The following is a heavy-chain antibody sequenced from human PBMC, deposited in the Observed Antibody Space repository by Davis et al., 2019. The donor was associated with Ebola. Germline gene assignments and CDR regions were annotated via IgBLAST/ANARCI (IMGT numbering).Heavy chain of an antibody. D-gene: IGHD2-2*01. Sequence: SVKVSCKASGGTFSSYAISWVRQAPGQGLEWMGRIIPILGIANYAQKFQGRVTITADKSTSTAYMELSSLRSEDTAVYYCARAIVVPAAIDAFDIWGQGTMVTVSS. CDR1: GGTFSSYA. CDR2: IIPILGIA. J-gene: IGHJ3*02. CDR3: ARAIVVPAAIDAFDI. V-gene: IGHV1-69*04.